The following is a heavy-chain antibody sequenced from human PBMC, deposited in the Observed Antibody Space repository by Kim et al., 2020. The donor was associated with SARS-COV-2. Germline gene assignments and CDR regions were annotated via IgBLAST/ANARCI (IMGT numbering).Heavy chain of an antibody. V-gene: IGHV5-51*01. CDR3: ARRHREWGFDY. D-gene: IGHD1-26*01. CDR2: T. J-gene: IGHJ4*02. Sequence: TRYSPSFQGQVTISADKSISTAYLQWSSLKASDTAMYYCARRHREWGFDYWGQGTLVTVSS.